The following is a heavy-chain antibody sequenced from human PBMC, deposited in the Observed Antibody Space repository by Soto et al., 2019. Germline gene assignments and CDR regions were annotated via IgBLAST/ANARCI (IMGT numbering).Heavy chain of an antibody. CDR1: GGSFSGYY. Sequence: PSETLSLTCAVYGGSFSGYYWSWIRQPPGKGLEWIGEITRSGSTNYNPSLKSRVTISVDTSKQLFSLSLTSVTAADTAVYFCVRALAAVQEWGQGTLATVSS. CDR3: VRALAAVQE. CDR2: ITRSGST. J-gene: IGHJ4*02. D-gene: IGHD6-13*01. V-gene: IGHV4-34*01.